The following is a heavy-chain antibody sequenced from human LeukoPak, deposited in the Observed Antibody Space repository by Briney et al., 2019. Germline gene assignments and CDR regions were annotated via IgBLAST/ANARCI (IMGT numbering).Heavy chain of an antibody. CDR3: AKDVDTAMAD. D-gene: IGHD5-18*01. J-gene: IGHJ4*02. CDR2: ISWNSGSI. CDR1: GFTFDDYA. Sequence: PGGSLRLSCAASGFTFDDYAMHWVRQAPGKGLEWVSGISWNSGSIGYADSVKGRFTISRDNAKNPLYLQMNSLRAEDMALYYCAKDVDTAMADWGQGTLVTVSS. V-gene: IGHV3-9*03.